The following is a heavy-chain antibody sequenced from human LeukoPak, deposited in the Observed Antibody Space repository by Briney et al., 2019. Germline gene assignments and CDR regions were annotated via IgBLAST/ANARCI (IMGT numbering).Heavy chain of an antibody. CDR3: AKTVRGVMDGMDV. Sequence: GGSLRLSCAASGFTFSSYAMSWVRQAPGKGLEWVSAISGSGGSTYYADSVKGRFTISRDSSKNTLYLQMNSLRAEDTAVYYCAKTVRGVMDGMDVWGKGTTVTVSS. J-gene: IGHJ6*04. D-gene: IGHD3-10*01. CDR1: GFTFSSYA. CDR2: ISGSGGST. V-gene: IGHV3-23*01.